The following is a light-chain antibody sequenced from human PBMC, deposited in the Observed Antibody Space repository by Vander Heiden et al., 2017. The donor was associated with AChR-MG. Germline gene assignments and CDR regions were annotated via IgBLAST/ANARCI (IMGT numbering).Light chain of an antibody. Sequence: DIQMTQSPSSLSASVGDRVTITCRASQSISSYLNWYQQKLGKAPKLLIYAASSLQSGVPSRFSGSGSGTDFTLTISSLQPEDFATYYCQQSDSTPLTFGQGTKVEIK. CDR1: QSISSY. CDR2: AAS. CDR3: QQSDSTPLT. J-gene: IGKJ1*01. V-gene: IGKV1-39*01.